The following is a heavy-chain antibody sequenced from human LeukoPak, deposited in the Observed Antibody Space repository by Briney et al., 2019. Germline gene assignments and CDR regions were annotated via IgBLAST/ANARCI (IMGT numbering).Heavy chain of an antibody. J-gene: IGHJ6*02. Sequence: PGGSLRLSCTPSGFIFSRYEMHWVRQAPGKGLEWISYISGTGTTISYADSVKGRFTISRDNANNSLYLLLNSLRAEDTALYYCVRSYGMDVWGQGTTVTVSS. CDR3: VRSYGMDV. V-gene: IGHV3-48*03. CDR1: GFIFSRYE. CDR2: ISGTGTTI. D-gene: IGHD3-16*01.